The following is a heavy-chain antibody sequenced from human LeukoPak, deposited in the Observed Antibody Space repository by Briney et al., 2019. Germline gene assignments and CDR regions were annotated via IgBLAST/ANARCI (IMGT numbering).Heavy chain of an antibody. V-gene: IGHV4-34*01. CDR3: ARQLPVVVPAAIRGYASQRGMGGWDCYYMDV. J-gene: IGHJ6*03. CDR2: INHSGST. CDR1: GGSFSGYY. D-gene: IGHD2-2*02. Sequence: SETLSLTCAVYGGSFSGYYWSWIRQPPGKGLEWIGEINHSGSTNYNPSLKSRVTISVDTSKNQFSLKLSSVTAADTAVYYCARQLPVVVPAAIRGYASQRGMGGWDCYYMDVWGKGTTVTVSS.